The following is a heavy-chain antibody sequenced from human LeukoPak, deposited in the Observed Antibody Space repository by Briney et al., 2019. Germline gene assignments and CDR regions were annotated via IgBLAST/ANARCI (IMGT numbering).Heavy chain of an antibody. J-gene: IGHJ4*02. CDR3: ASEAGSGWYYDY. Sequence: ASVKVSCKASGFSFTGYYMHWVRQAPGQGLEGMGVINPNAVSTTYAQKFQGRVTMTRDTSTAYMELSSLRSEDTAVYYCASEAGSGWYYDYWGQGTLVTVSS. CDR1: GFSFTGYY. D-gene: IGHD6-19*01. CDR2: INPNAVST. V-gene: IGHV1-46*01.